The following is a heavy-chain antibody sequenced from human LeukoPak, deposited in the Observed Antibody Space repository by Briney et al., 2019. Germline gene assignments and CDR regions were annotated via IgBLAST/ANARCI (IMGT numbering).Heavy chain of an antibody. CDR1: GFTLSSNW. CDR3: ARGLLGIDY. D-gene: IGHD2-8*02. V-gene: IGHV3-74*01. CDR2: IDTDVSST. J-gene: IGHJ4*02. Sequence: GGSLRLSCAASGFTLSSNWMNWFRQAQGKGLVWVSRIDTDVSSTNYADSVKGRFTISRDNAKNTLYLQMISLRAEDTAVYYCARGLLGIDYWGQGTLVTVSS.